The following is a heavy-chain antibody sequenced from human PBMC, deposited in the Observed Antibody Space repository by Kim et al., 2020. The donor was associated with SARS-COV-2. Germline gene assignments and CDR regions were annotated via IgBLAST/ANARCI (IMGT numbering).Heavy chain of an antibody. CDR3: ETDLAFANTSDCVHFEY. D-gene: IGHD2-21*02. Sequence: GGSLRLSCAASGFIFKNYAMTWVRQDPGKGLEWVAVISCVGITSYSDDLERGRSTISRVSNKKMFQLQMIILSAEDTVVYYCETDLAFANTSDCVHFEY. J-gene: IGHJ4*01. CDR1: GFIFKNYA. V-gene: IGHV3-30*03. CDR2: ISCVGITS.